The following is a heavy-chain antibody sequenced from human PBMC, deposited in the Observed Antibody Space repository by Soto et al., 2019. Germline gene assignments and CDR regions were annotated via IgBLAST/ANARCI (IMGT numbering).Heavy chain of an antibody. CDR2: VSGSGGST. Sequence: GGSLRLSCAASRFTFSSYAMSWVRQAPGKGLEWVSAVSGSGGSTYYADSVKGRFTISSDNSKDTLYLQMNSLRAEDTAVYYCAKPLHIAAAGTAEFDYWGQGTLVTVSS. CDR1: RFTFSSYA. D-gene: IGHD6-13*01. V-gene: IGHV3-23*01. CDR3: AKPLHIAAAGTAEFDY. J-gene: IGHJ4*02.